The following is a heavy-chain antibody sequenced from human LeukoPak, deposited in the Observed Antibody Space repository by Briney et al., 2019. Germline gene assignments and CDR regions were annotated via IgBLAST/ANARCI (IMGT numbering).Heavy chain of an antibody. V-gene: IGHV3-11*01. D-gene: IGHD3-22*01. Sequence: TGGSLRLSCAASGFTFSDYYMSWTRQAPGKGLEWVSYISSSGSTIYYADSVKGRFTISRDNAKNSLYLQMNSLRAEDTAVYYCARDSGYYYDSSGSNDYYYYGMDVWGQGTTVTVSS. CDR1: GFTFSDYY. CDR3: ARDSGYYYDSSGSNDYYYYGMDV. CDR2: ISSSGSTI. J-gene: IGHJ6*02.